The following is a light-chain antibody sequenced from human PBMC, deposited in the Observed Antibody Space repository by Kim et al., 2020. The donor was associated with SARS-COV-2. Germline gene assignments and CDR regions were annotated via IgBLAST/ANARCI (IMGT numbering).Light chain of an antibody. CDR2: VKNDGSQ. Sequence: SVKMTCTLCSGDREYAIAWHQQLTKKGPRYLMKVKNDGSQTNGDGIPVRFSGSSSGSERYLVISSLQSEDEADYYCQTWGPGIRVFGGGTQLTVL. CDR1: SGDREYA. J-gene: IGLJ2*01. V-gene: IGLV4-69*01. CDR3: QTWGPGIRV.